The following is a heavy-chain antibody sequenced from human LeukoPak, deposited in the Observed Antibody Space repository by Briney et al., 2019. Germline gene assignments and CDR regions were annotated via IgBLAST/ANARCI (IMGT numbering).Heavy chain of an antibody. D-gene: IGHD3-22*01. CDR1: GGSMSSYY. J-gene: IGHJ4*02. CDR3: ARHSPHDSGGYYAQFDY. CDR2: THTRGNT. V-gene: IGHV4-4*09. Sequence: PSETLSLTCTVSGGSMSSYYWSWIRQPPGKGLEWIGYTHTRGNTNYNPSLKSRVTISLDTSNNQLSLKLSSVTAADTAVYYCARHSPHDSGGYYAQFDYWGQGILVTVSS.